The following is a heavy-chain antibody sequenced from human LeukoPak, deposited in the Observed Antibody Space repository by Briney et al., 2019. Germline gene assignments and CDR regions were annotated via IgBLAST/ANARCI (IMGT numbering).Heavy chain of an antibody. CDR1: GGSFSGYY. CDR3: ARGRGYCSSTSCYYSYYYYMDV. Sequence: SETLSLTCAVYGGSFSGYYGSWIRQPPGKGLEWIGEINHSGSTNYNPSLKSRVTISVDTSKNQFSLKLSSVTAADTAVYYCARGRGYCSSTSCYYSYYYYMDVWGKGTTVTVSS. CDR2: INHSGST. J-gene: IGHJ6*03. D-gene: IGHD2-2*01. V-gene: IGHV4-34*01.